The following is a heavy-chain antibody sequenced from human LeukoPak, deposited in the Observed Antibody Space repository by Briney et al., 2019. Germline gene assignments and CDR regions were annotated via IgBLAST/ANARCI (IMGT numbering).Heavy chain of an antibody. D-gene: IGHD6-25*01. J-gene: IGHJ4*02. Sequence: PGRSLRLSCAASGFTFSSYAMHWVRQAPGKGLEGVAVISYDGSNKYYADSVKGRFTISRDNSKNTLYLQMNSLRAEDTAVYYRASRRLEGYWGQGTLVTVSS. CDR2: ISYDGSNK. V-gene: IGHV3-30*01. CDR3: ASRRLEGY. CDR1: GFTFSSYA.